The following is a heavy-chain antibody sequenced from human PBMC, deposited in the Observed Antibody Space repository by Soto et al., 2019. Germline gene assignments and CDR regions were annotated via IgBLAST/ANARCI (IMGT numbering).Heavy chain of an antibody. V-gene: IGHV4-59*08. CDR2: IYYSGST. Sequence: SETLSLTCTFSGGSISSYYWSWIRQPPGKGLEWIGYIYYSGSTNYNPSLKSRVTISVDTSKNQFSLKLSSVTAADTAVYYCARRPGKWLLLQYGMDVWGQGTTVTVSS. CDR3: ARRPGKWLLLQYGMDV. CDR1: GGSISSYY. D-gene: IGHD3-22*01. J-gene: IGHJ6*02.